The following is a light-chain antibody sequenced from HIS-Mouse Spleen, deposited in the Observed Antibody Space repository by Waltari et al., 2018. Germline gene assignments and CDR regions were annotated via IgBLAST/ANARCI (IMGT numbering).Light chain of an antibody. CDR3: CSYAGSYTGV. CDR1: SSDVGGYNY. CDR2: YVS. Sequence: QSALTQPRSVSGSPGQSVTISCTGTSSDVGGYNYVSWYQQHPGKAPKLMSYYVSKRPSGVPDRFSGSKSGNTASLTISGLQAEDEADYYCCSYAGSYTGVFGTGTKVTVL. J-gene: IGLJ1*01. V-gene: IGLV2-11*01.